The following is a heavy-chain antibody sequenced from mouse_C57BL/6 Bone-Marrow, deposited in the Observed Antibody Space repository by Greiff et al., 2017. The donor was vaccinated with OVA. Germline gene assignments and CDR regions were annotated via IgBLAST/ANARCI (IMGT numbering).Heavy chain of an antibody. Sequence: VKLMESGAELVRPGTSVKVSCKASGYAFTNYLIEWVKQRPGQGLEWIGVINPGSGGTNYNEKFKGKATLTADKSSSTAYMQLSSLTSEDSAVYFCARGDDGYNWYFDVWGTGTTVTVSS. V-gene: IGHV1-54*01. J-gene: IGHJ1*03. CDR1: GYAFTNYL. CDR3: ARGDDGYNWYFDV. CDR2: INPGSGGT. D-gene: IGHD2-3*01.